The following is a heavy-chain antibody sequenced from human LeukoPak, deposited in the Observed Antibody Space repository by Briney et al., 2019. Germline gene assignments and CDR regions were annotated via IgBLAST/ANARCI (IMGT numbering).Heavy chain of an antibody. D-gene: IGHD5-12*01. CDR2: ISYDGSNK. J-gene: IGHJ4*02. V-gene: IGHV3-30*18. Sequence: GRSLRLSCAASGFTFSGYGMHWVRQAPGKGLEWVAVISYDGSNKYYADSVKGRFTISRDNSKNTLYLQMNSLRAVDTAVYYCAKGRGVATIWGQGTLVTVSS. CDR1: GFTFSGYG. CDR3: AKGRGVATI.